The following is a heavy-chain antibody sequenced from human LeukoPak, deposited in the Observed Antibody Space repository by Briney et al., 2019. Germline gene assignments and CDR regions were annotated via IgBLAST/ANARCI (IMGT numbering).Heavy chain of an antibody. J-gene: IGHJ4*02. CDR1: GFTFDDYG. CDR2: INWNGGST. CDR3: ARESGSVTSEVDFDY. Sequence: GVLRLSCAASGFTFDDYGMSWVRQAPGKGLEWVSGINWNGGSTGYADSVKGRFTISRDNAKNSLYLQMNSLRAEDTAVYYCARESGSVTSEVDFDYWGQGTLVTVSS. D-gene: IGHD4-17*01. V-gene: IGHV3-20*04.